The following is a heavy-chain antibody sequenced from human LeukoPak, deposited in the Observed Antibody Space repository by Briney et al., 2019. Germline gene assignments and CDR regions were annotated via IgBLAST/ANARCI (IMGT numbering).Heavy chain of an antibody. CDR3: ARDRLHYGEYEKTFDS. V-gene: IGHV3-48*01. J-gene: IGHJ4*02. Sequence: GGSLRLSCAASGFTFSSYSMNWVRQAPGKGLEWVSYISHSSSTIYYADSVKGRFTISRDNAKNSLYLQMNSLRAEDSAVYYCARDRLHYGEYEKTFDSWGQGTLVTVSS. CDR2: ISHSSSTI. CDR1: GFTFSSYS. D-gene: IGHD4-17*01.